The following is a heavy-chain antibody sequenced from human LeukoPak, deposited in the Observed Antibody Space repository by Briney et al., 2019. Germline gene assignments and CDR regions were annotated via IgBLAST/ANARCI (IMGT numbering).Heavy chain of an antibody. D-gene: IGHD5-24*01. CDR2: LSGSGDDT. CDR1: GFTFSSYA. Sequence: PGGSLRLSCAASGFTFSSYAMSWVRQAPGQGLEWVSALSGSGDDTYYADPVKGRFTISRDNSKNTLYLQMNSLRAEDTAVYYCTVQRGGDGYNTFDYWGQGNLVTVSS. J-gene: IGHJ4*02. CDR3: TVQRGGDGYNTFDY. V-gene: IGHV3-23*01.